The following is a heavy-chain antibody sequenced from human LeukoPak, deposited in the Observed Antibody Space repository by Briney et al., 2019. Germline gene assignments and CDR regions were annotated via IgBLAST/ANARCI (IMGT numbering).Heavy chain of an antibody. CDR3: ARDLYSSGWPFDY. Sequence: GGSLRLSCAASGFTFSSYWMSWVRQAPGKGLECVAVISYDGSNKYYADSVKGRFTISRDNSKNTLYLQMNSLRAEDTAVYYCARDLYSSGWPFDYWGQGTLVTVSS. V-gene: IGHV3-30*03. D-gene: IGHD6-19*01. CDR2: ISYDGSNK. CDR1: GFTFSSYW. J-gene: IGHJ4*02.